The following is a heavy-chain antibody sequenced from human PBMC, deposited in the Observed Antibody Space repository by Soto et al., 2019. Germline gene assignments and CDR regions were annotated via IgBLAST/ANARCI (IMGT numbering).Heavy chain of an antibody. D-gene: IGHD3-10*01. CDR3: AMELGRKGAKRNASGL. V-gene: IGHV1-2*04. Sequence: ASVKVSCKASGYTFTAYYIHWVRQAPGEGLEYLGWINPNSGGTNYAQTFQGWVTMTRDTSISTVYMDLNRLSPDDTAMYFCAMELGRKGAKRNASGLWGQRTMVTVAS. CDR1: GYTFTAYY. J-gene: IGHJ3*01. CDR2: INPNSGGT.